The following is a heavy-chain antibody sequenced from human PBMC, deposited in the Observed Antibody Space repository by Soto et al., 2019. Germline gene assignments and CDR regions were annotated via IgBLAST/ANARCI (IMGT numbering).Heavy chain of an antibody. V-gene: IGHV1-46*01. CDR3: ARDGANYDSSLVARLWY. J-gene: IGHJ4*02. CDR1: GYTFTSYY. CDR2: INPSGGST. D-gene: IGHD3-22*01. Sequence: ASVKVSCKASGYTFTSYYMHWVRQAPGQGLEWMGIINPSGGSTSYAQKFQGRVTMTRDTSTSTVYMELSSLRSEDTAVYYCARDGANYDSSLVARLWYWGQGTLVTVSS.